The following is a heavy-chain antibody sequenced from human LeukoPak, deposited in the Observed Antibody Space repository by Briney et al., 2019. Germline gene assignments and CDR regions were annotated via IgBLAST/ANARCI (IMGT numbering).Heavy chain of an antibody. J-gene: IGHJ4*02. CDR2: IHSDGIGT. V-gene: IGHV3-74*01. CDR3: ARDQGSFDY. CDR1: GFTFSSYW. Sequence: PGGSLRLSCAASGFTFSSYWMHWIRQAPGKGLVWVSRIHSDGIGTSYADSVRGRFTIPRDNAKNTLYLQMNSLRAEDTAVYYRARDQGSFDYWGQGTLVTVSS.